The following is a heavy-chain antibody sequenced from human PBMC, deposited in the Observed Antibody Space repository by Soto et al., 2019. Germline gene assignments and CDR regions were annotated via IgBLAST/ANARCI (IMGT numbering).Heavy chain of an antibody. CDR1: GGSISTSNYY. V-gene: IGHV4-39*02. J-gene: IGHJ5*02. D-gene: IGHD2-2*01. CDR2: IHFSEST. CDR3: ARDGFCTSTTCRVGNWFDP. Sequence: PSETLSLTCFVSGGSISTSNYYWAWIRQPPGKALEWIGSIHFSESTYYNPSLWSRVTISVDTSQNQISLSLGSVTAADTAVYYCARDGFCTSTTCRVGNWFDPWGQGALVTVSS.